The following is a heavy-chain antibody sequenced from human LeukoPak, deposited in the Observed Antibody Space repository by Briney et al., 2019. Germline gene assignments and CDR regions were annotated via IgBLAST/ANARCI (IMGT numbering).Heavy chain of an antibody. CDR2: ISSVRAYI. D-gene: IGHD1-14*01. J-gene: IGHJ4*02. Sequence: GGSLRLSCAASGFSFSSYYANWVRHAPGKGLECVSCISSVRAYIYYADSVRGRFAISRDNAKSTLYLQMNSLRAEDTAVYYCVRDNHGSFDYWGQGSLVTVSS. CDR1: GFSFSSYY. CDR3: VRDNHGSFDY. V-gene: IGHV3-21*01.